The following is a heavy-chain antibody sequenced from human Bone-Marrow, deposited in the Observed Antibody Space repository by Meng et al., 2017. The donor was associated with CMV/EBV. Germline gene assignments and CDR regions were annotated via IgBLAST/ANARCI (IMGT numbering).Heavy chain of an antibody. CDR1: GYTFTSYY. CDR2: INPSGGST. V-gene: IGHV1-46*01. J-gene: IGHJ3*02. D-gene: IGHD1-26*01. CDR3: AREKSGSYYGGAFDI. Sequence: ASVKVSCKASGYTFTSYYMHWVRQAPGQGREWMGIINPSGGSTSYAQKFQGGVTMTRDTSTSTVYMELSSLRSEDTAVYYCAREKSGSYYGGAFDIWGQGTMVTVSS.